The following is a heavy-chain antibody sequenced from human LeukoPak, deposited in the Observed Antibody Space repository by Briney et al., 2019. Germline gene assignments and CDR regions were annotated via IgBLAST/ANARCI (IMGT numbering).Heavy chain of an antibody. D-gene: IGHD2-2*01. CDR3: AKAMKAGPYYYYGMDV. Sequence: GGSLRLSCAASGFTFSSYAMSWVRQAPGKGLEWVSSIRSSGGSTFYADSVRGRFTISRDNAKNSLYLQMNSLRDEDTAVYYCAKAMKAGPYYYYGMDVWGQGTTVTVSS. CDR1: GFTFSSYA. J-gene: IGHJ6*02. CDR2: IRSSGGST. V-gene: IGHV3-23*01.